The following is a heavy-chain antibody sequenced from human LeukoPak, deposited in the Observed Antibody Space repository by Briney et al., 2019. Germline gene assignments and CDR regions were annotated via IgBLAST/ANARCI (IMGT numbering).Heavy chain of an antibody. D-gene: IGHD3-10*01. CDR2: ISSSSSTI. Sequence: GGSLRLSCAASGFTFSSYSMNWVRQAPGKGLEWVSYISSSSSTIYYADSVKGRFTISRDNAENSLYLQMNSLRAEDTAVYYCARDCEWCGSGSYPTLLFRYYGMDVWGQGTTVTVSS. V-gene: IGHV3-48*01. CDR3: ARDCEWCGSGSYPTLLFRYYGMDV. J-gene: IGHJ6*02. CDR1: GFTFSSYS.